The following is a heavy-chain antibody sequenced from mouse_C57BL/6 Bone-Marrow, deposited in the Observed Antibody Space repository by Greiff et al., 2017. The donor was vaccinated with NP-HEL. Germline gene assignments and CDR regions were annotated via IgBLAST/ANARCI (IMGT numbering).Heavy chain of an antibody. CDR2: ISDGGSYT. V-gene: IGHV5-4*01. J-gene: IGHJ2*01. Sequence: EVQLQESGGGLVKPGGSLKLSCAASGFTFSSYAMSWVRQTPEKRLEWVATISDGGSYTYYPDNVKGRFTISRDNAKNNLYLQMSHLKSEDTAMYYCARVRIYYDYDEGFDYWGQGTTLTVSS. D-gene: IGHD2-4*01. CDR1: GFTFSSYA. CDR3: ARVRIYYDYDEGFDY.